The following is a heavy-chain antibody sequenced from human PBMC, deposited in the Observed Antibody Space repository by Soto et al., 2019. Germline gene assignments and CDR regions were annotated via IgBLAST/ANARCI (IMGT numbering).Heavy chain of an antibody. D-gene: IGHD1-26*01. J-gene: IGHJ4*02. Sequence: GGSLRLSCAASGFTFSGSAMHWVRQASGKGLEWVGRIRSKANNYATAYAASVKGRFTISRDDSKNTAYLQMNSLKTEDTAVYYCTRDPSPSGSYSDHWGQGTLVTVSS. CDR3: TRDPSPSGSYSDH. CDR1: GFTFSGSA. CDR2: IRSKANNYAT. V-gene: IGHV3-73*01.